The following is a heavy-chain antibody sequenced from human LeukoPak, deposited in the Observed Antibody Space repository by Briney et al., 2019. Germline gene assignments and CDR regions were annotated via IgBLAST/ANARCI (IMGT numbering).Heavy chain of an antibody. CDR2: INHSGST. CDR3: ARGIGYSSSNYDSAFEI. J-gene: IGHJ3*02. D-gene: IGHD6-13*01. V-gene: IGHV4-34*01. Sequence: SETLSLTCAVYGGSFSGYYWSWIRQPPEKGLEWIGEINHSGSTNYNPSLKSRVTISVDTSKNQFSLKVSSVTAADTAVYYRARGIGYSSSNYDSAFEIWGQGTMVTVSS. CDR1: GGSFSGYY.